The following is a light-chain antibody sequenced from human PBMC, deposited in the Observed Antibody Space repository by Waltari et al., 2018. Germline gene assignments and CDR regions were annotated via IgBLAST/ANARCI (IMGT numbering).Light chain of an antibody. CDR3: SSYAGSYIYV. V-gene: IGLV2-11*01. Sequence: QSALPQPRSVSGSPGQSVTISCTGTSGDFGRYNYVSWYQHHPGKAPKLMIYDVNKRPSGVPDRFSGSKSGNTASLTISGLQAEDEADYFCSSYAGSYIYVFGTGTEVTVL. CDR1: SGDFGRYNY. CDR2: DVN. J-gene: IGLJ1*01.